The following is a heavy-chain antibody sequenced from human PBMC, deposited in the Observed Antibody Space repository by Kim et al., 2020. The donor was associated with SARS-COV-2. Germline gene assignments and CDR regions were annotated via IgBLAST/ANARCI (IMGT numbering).Heavy chain of an antibody. Sequence: PALKSRVTISVDTSKNQFSLKLSSVTAADTAVYYCARGGDIVVVVAATDYWGQGTLVTVSS. D-gene: IGHD2-15*01. CDR3: ARGGDIVVVVAATDY. J-gene: IGHJ4*02. V-gene: IGHV4-34*01.